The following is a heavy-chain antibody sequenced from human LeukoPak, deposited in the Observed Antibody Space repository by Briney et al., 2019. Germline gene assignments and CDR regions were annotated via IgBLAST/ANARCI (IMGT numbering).Heavy chain of an antibody. J-gene: IGHJ4*02. CDR3: ARWTRYYDSSGYYLGLDY. V-gene: IGHV3-11*04. CDR1: GFTFSDYY. CDR2: ISSSGSTI. D-gene: IGHD3-22*01. Sequence: PGGSLILSCAASGFTFSDYYMSWIRQAPGKGLEWVSHISSSGSTIYYADSVKGRFTISRDNAKNSLYLQMNSLRAEDTAVYYCARWTRYYDSSGYYLGLDYWGQGTLVTVSS.